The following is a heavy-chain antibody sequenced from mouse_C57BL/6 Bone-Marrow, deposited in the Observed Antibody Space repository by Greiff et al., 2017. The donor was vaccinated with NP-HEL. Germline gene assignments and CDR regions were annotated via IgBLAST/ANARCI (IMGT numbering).Heavy chain of an antibody. CDR2: IYPGNSDT. J-gene: IGHJ1*03. CDR3: TTTTVVGGYFDV. V-gene: IGHV1-5*01. Sequence: VQLQQSGTVLARPGASVKMSCKTSGYTFTSYWMHWVKQRPGQGLEWIGAIYPGNSDTSYNQTFKGKAKLTAVTSASTAYMELSSLTNEDSAVYYCTTTTVVGGYFDVWGTGTTVTVSS. CDR1: GYTFTSYW. D-gene: IGHD1-1*01.